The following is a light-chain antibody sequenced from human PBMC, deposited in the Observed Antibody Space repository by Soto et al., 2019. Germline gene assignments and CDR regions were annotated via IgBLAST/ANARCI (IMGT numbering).Light chain of an antibody. V-gene: IGKV1-39*01. J-gene: IGKJ5*01. CDR3: QQPYTTPTIT. Sequence: DIQMTQSPSSLSGSVGDRVTITCRASENISRHLNWYQQKPGKAPKLLLYAASSLQNGVPSRFRGGGSGTDFTLTISNLQPEDFATYYCQQPYTTPTITFGQGTRLESK. CDR2: AAS. CDR1: ENISRH.